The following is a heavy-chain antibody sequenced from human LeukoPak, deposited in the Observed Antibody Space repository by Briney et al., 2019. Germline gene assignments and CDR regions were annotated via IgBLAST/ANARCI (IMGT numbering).Heavy chain of an antibody. CDR1: GYTLTELS. Sequence: ASVKVSCKVSGYTLTELSMHWVRQAPGQGLEWMGGFDPEDGETIYAQKFQGRVTMTEDTSKDTAYMEMSRLRSADTDVYYCATGSHLLDYWGRGNLVTVSS. CDR3: ATGSHLLDY. V-gene: IGHV1-24*01. CDR2: FDPEDGET. D-gene: IGHD1-26*01. J-gene: IGHJ4*02.